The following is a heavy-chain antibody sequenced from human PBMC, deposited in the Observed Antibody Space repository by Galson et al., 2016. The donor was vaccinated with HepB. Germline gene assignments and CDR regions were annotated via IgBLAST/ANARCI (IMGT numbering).Heavy chain of an antibody. CDR3: ARVPGSYRSTGPYYFDY. V-gene: IGHV1-69*13. Sequence: SVKVSCKASGGTFSSYGISWVRQVPGQGLEWMGGIIPIFGTANYAQRFQGRVTIIADEPTSTAYMEMSSLRSEDTAVYYCARVPGSYRSTGPYYFDYWGQGTLVSVSS. D-gene: IGHD3-10*01. J-gene: IGHJ4*02. CDR1: GGTFSSYG. CDR2: IIPIFGTA.